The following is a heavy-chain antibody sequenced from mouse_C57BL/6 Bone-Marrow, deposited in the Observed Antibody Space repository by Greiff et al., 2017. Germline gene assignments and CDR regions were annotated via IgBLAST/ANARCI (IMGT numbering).Heavy chain of an antibody. CDR3: ARLIGTEAMDY. CDR1: GYTFTSYW. D-gene: IGHD4-1*01. CDR2: IHPNSGST. Sequence: QVQLQQSGAELVKPGASVKLSCKASGYTFTSYWMHWVKQRPGQGLEWIGMIHPNSGSTNYNEKFKSKATLTVDKSTSTAYMQLSSLTSEDSAVYYCARLIGTEAMDYWGQGTSVTVSS. J-gene: IGHJ4*01. V-gene: IGHV1-64*01.